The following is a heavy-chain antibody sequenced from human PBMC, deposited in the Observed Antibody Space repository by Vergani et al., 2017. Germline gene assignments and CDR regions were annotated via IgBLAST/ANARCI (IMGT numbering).Heavy chain of an antibody. J-gene: IGHJ3*02. CDR2: INPSGGST. CDR3: AVLCGGDCLYDAFDI. V-gene: IGHV1-46*01. Sequence: QVQLVQSGAEVKKPGASVKVSCKASGYTFTSYYMHWVRQAPGQGLEWMGIINPSGGSTSYAQKFQGRGTMTRDTSTSTVYMELSSLRSEDTAVYYCAVLCGGDCLYDAFDIWGQGTMVTVSS. D-gene: IGHD2-21*02. CDR1: GYTFTSYY.